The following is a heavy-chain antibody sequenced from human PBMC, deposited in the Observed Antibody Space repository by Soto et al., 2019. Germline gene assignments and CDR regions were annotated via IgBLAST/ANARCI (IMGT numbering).Heavy chain of an antibody. Sequence: QVPLQQWGAGLLKPSETLSLTCAVYGGSFSGYYWSWIRQPPGKGLEWIGEINHSGSNNYNPSLKSRLTISVDTSKDQFFLKLSSVTDADTAVYYCARGGHTYYDFRSGYGRTTAYDYWGQGTLVTVSS. V-gene: IGHV4-34*01. D-gene: IGHD3-3*01. CDR1: GGSFSGYY. J-gene: IGHJ4*02. CDR2: INHSGSN. CDR3: ARGGHTYYDFRSGYGRTTAYDY.